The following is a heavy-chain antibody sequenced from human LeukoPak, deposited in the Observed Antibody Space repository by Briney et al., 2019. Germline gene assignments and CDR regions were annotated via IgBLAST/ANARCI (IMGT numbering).Heavy chain of an antibody. CDR3: ARDRGYSSGWYVNYYYGMDV. CDR2: ISSSSSTI. Sequence: GGSLRLSCAASGFTFSSYSMNWVRQAPGKGLEWVSYISSSSSTIYYADSVKGRFTISRDNAKNSLYLQMNSLRAEDTAVYYCARDRGYSSGWYVNYYYGMDVWGQGTTVTVSS. V-gene: IGHV3-48*04. J-gene: IGHJ6*02. CDR1: GFTFSSYS. D-gene: IGHD6-19*01.